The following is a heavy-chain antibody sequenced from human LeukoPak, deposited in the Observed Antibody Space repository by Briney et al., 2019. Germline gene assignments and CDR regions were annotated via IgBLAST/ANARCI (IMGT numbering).Heavy chain of an antibody. Sequence: GGSLRLSCEASGFTFSSYAMSWVRQAPGKGLEWVSVISGSGGSTYYADSVKGRFTISRDNSKNTLYLQMNSLRAEDTAVYYCAKVGMVATYDYWGQGTLVTVSS. V-gene: IGHV3-23*01. J-gene: IGHJ4*02. D-gene: IGHD5-12*01. CDR2: ISGSGGST. CDR3: AKVGMVATYDY. CDR1: GFTFSSYA.